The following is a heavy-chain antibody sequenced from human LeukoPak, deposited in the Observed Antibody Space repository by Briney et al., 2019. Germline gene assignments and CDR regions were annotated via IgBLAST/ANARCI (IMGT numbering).Heavy chain of an antibody. V-gene: IGHV3-7*01. CDR3: ARRVVVPAAPYYFDY. J-gene: IGHJ4*02. Sequence: GGSLRLSCTASGFAFSSYWMSWVRQAPGRGLEWVANIKQDGSEKHYVDSVKGRFTISRDNAKNSLYLQMNSLRAEDTAVYYCARRVVVPAAPYYFDYWGQGTLVTVSS. D-gene: IGHD2-2*01. CDR1: GFAFSSYW. CDR2: IKQDGSEK.